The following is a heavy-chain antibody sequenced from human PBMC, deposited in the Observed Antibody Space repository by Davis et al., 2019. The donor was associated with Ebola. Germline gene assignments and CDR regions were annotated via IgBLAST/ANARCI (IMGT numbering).Heavy chain of an antibody. CDR1: GFTFSSYA. CDR3: AKDKGWARFHDY. CDR2: ISGSGGST. D-gene: IGHD6-19*01. V-gene: IGHV3-23*01. Sequence: GESLKISCAAPGFTFSSYAMSWVRQAPGKGLEWVSAISGSGGSTYYADSVKGRFTISRDNSKNTLYLQMNSLRAEDTAVYYCAKDKGWARFHDYWGQGTLVTVSS. J-gene: IGHJ4*02.